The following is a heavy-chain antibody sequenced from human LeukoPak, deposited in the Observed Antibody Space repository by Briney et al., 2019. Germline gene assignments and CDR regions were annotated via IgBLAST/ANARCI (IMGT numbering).Heavy chain of an antibody. CDR2: INPNSGGT. V-gene: IGHV1-2*02. Sequence: ASVKVSCKASGYTFTGYYTHWVRQAPGQGLEWMGWINPNSGGTNYAQKFQGRVTMTRDTSISTAYMELSRLRSDDTAVYYCARDFFNYYDSSDFDYWGQGTLVTVSS. D-gene: IGHD3-22*01. J-gene: IGHJ4*02. CDR3: ARDFFNYYDSSDFDY. CDR1: GYTFTGYY.